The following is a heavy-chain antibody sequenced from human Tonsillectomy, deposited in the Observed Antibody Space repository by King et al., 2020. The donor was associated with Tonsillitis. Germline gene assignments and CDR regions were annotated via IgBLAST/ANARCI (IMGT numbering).Heavy chain of an antibody. CDR1: GFSFSDYD. CDR3: AKGLLDFWSGYQSPTWFDP. Sequence: VQLVESGGGLEQPGGSLRLSCKGSGFSFSDYDMSWVRQAPGKGLEWVSGISGSGGSTHYADSVKGRFAISRENSKNTLYLQMNSLRAEDTAVYYCAKGLLDFWSGYQSPTWFDPWGQGALVTVSS. CDR2: ISGSGGST. J-gene: IGHJ5*02. D-gene: IGHD3-3*01. V-gene: IGHV3-23*04.